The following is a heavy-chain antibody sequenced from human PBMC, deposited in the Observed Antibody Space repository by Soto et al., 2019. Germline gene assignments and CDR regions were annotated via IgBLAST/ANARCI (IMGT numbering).Heavy chain of an antibody. CDR1: GGSISSYY. D-gene: IGHD1-1*01. J-gene: IGHJ4*02. V-gene: IGHV4-59*01. CDR2: IYYSGST. CDR3: ARGLHLERHPITTGARHYFDY. Sequence: QVQLQESGPGLVKPSETLSLTCTVSGGSISSYYWSWIRQPPGKGLEWIGYIYYSGSTNYNPSLKSRVTISVYTSKTQFSLKLSSVTAADTAVYYCARGLHLERHPITTGARHYFDYWGQGTLVTVSS.